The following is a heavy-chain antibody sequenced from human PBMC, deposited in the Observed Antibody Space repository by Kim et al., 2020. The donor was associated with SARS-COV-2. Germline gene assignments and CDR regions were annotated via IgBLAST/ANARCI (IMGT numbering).Heavy chain of an antibody. Sequence: ASVKVSCKASGYTFTSYGISWVRQAPGQGLEWMGWISAYNGNTNYAQKLQGRVTMTTDTSTSTAYMELRSLRSDDTAVYYCARDLWAEGSEINWFDPWGQGNLRTVSS. D-gene: IGHD3-10*01. J-gene: IGHJ5*02. CDR1: GYTFTSYG. V-gene: IGHV1-18*04. CDR3: ARDLWAEGSEINWFDP. CDR2: ISAYNGNT.